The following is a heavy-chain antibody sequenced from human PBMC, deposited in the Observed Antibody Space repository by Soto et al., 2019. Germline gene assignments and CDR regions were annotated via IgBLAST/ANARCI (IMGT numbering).Heavy chain of an antibody. CDR1: GFTFSSYA. CDR2: ISGSGGST. D-gene: IGHD3-10*01. V-gene: IGHV3-23*01. Sequence: GGSLRLSCAASGFTFSSYAMTWVRQVPGKGLEWVSSISGSGGSTYYAESVKGRFTISRDNSKNTLYLQMNSLRAEDTAVYFCAKESGWFGELLGPWGQGTLVTVSS. J-gene: IGHJ5*02. CDR3: AKESGWFGELLGP.